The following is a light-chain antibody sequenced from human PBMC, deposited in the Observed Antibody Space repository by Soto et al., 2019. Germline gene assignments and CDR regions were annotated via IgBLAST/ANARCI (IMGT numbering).Light chain of an antibody. CDR2: DAS. Sequence: EIVMTQSPAILSVSPGERATLSCRATQSINNNVAWYQQKPGQAPRLLIYDASTRPTGLPARFSGSGSGAKFTFTISSLQSEDFAVYYCQQYDSWPFSFGPGTKVDIK. CDR1: QSINNN. J-gene: IGKJ3*01. V-gene: IGKV3-15*01. CDR3: QQYDSWPFS.